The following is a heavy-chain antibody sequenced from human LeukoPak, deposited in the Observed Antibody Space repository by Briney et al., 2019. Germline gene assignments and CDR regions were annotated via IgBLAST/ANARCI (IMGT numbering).Heavy chain of an antibody. CDR1: GFTFDDYA. CDR3: ARVAEAAAFDS. J-gene: IGHJ4*02. D-gene: IGHD6-13*01. Sequence: PGRSLRLSCAASGFTFDDYAMHWVRQAPGKGLEWVSGISWNSGSIGYADSVKGRFTISRDNSKNTLSLQMNSLKPEDTAVYYCARVAEAAAFDSWGQGTLVTVSS. V-gene: IGHV3-9*01. CDR2: ISWNSGSI.